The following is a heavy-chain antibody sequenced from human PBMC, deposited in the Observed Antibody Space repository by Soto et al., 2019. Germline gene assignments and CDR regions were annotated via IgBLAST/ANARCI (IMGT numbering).Heavy chain of an antibody. Sequence: QVQLVQSGAEVKKPGASVKVSCKASGYTFTSYGISWVRQAPGQGLEWMGWISAYNGNTNYAQKLQGRVTMTTDTATSTAYMELRSLRSDDTAVYYCARSVGSGWSLLGGFWFDPWGQGTLVTVSS. CDR1: GYTFTSYG. V-gene: IGHV1-18*01. CDR3: ARSVGSGWSLLGGFWFDP. J-gene: IGHJ5*02. CDR2: ISAYNGNT. D-gene: IGHD6-19*01.